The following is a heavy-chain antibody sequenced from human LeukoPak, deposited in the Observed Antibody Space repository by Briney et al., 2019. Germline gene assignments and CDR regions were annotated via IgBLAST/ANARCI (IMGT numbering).Heavy chain of an antibody. Sequence: GGSLRLSCAASGFTFSSDWMSWVRQAPGKGLEWVANIKQEGSEKYYVASVKGRFTISRDNAKNSLYLQMNSLRAEDTAVYYCARDYGDNYWGQGTLVTVSS. CDR1: GFTFSSDW. V-gene: IGHV3-7*01. CDR3: ARDYGDNY. D-gene: IGHD4-17*01. J-gene: IGHJ4*02. CDR2: IKQEGSEK.